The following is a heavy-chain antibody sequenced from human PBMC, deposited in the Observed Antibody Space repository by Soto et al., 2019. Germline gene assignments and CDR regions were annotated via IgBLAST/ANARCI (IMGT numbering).Heavy chain of an antibody. J-gene: IGHJ4*02. Sequence: SETLSLTCTVSGVSINSNNYYWAWIRQPPGKGLAWIASIYYDGSTYYNPSLKSRVTISIDTSKNQFSLRLRSVTAADTAIYYCAKVVVAATRHTDFDSWGQGTLVTVSS. D-gene: IGHD2-15*01. CDR3: AKVVVAATRHTDFDS. CDR2: IYYDGST. V-gene: IGHV4-39*01. CDR1: GVSINSNNYY.